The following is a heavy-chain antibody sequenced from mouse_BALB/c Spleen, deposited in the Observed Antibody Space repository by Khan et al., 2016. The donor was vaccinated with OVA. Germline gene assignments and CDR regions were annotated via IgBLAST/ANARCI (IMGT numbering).Heavy chain of an antibody. V-gene: IGHV9-3-1*01. J-gene: IGHJ4*01. Sequence: QIQLVQSGPELKKPGETVQISCKASGFTFTNYGMNWVRQAPGKGLKWMGWINTYTGEPTFTDDFKGRFAFSLETSASTDYLQINSLKNEDTATYVCARVGYNGTMDFWGQGTSVTVSS. D-gene: IGHD2-14*01. CDR3: ARVGYNGTMDF. CDR2: INTYTGEP. CDR1: GFTFTNYG.